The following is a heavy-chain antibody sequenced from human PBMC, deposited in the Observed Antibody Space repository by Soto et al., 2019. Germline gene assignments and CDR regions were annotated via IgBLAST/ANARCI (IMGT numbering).Heavy chain of an antibody. D-gene: IGHD3-10*01. CDR2: IYWDDDN. Sequence: QITLKESGPALVKPTQTLTLTCNVSGFSLSTDGVGVGWIRQPPGRALEWLALIYWDDDNRYRPSLRSRITEAKYTSNNHVVLTITIIDPVDPATYFCARRGYGASGSLTFDYWGQGTLVTVSA. V-gene: IGHV2-5*02. J-gene: IGHJ4*02. CDR1: GFSLSTDGVG. CDR3: ARRGYGASGSLTFDY.